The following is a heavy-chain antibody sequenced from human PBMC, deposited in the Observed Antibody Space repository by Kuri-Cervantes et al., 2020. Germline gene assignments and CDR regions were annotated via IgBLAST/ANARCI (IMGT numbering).Heavy chain of an antibody. V-gene: IGHV2-70D*14. Sequence: SGPTLVKPTQTLTLTCTLSGFSLSTTGIRMSWFRQPPNKALEWLARIDWDDDKFYSASLKTRLTIFKDTSKNQVVLIMTNMDPMDTATYYCARIGRSSGWNNWFDPWGQGTLVTVSS. J-gene: IGHJ5*02. D-gene: IGHD6-19*01. CDR2: IDWDDDK. CDR3: ARIGRSSGWNNWFDP. CDR1: GFSLSTTGIR.